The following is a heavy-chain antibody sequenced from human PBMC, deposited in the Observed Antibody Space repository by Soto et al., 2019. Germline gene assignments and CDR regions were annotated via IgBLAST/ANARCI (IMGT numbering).Heavy chain of an antibody. CDR3: TNRYGGLEY. CDR1: GFTFRTYA. CDR2: INDSGSGT. V-gene: IGHV3-23*01. Sequence: PAGCLRLSGEASGFTFRTYAMTWVSQAPGKGLEWASVINDSGSGTAYADSVKGRFTISRDNSKNTLFLHMNSLRDEDTAVYYCTNRYGGLEYWGRGTLVTVSS. D-gene: IGHD3-16*01. J-gene: IGHJ4*02.